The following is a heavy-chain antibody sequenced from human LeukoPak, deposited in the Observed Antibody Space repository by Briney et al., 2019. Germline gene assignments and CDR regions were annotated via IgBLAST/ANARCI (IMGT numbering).Heavy chain of an antibody. D-gene: IGHD3-3*01. J-gene: IGHJ4*02. CDR3: AKDYTPYDFWSGYSPSFDY. CDR2: ISGSDSST. Sequence: GGSLRLSCAASGFTFSSYAMSWVRQAPGEGLEWVSAISGSDSSTYYADSVKGRFTISRDNSKNTLYLQMNSLRAEDTAVYYCAKDYTPYDFWSGYSPSFDYWGQGTLVTVSS. V-gene: IGHV3-23*01. CDR1: GFTFSSYA.